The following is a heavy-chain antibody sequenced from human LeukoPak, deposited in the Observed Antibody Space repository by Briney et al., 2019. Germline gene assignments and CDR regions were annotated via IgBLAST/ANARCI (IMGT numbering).Heavy chain of an antibody. V-gene: IGHV4-4*02. CDR2: VNLQGST. D-gene: IGHD1-26*01. J-gene: IGHJ5*02. CDR3: ARTFRYSGSYWFDP. CDR1: GFTFSNYAM. Sequence: GSLRLSCAASGFTFSNYAMTWVRQPPGKGLEWIGEVNLQGSTNYNPSLMGRVAISVDKSENHVSLQLTSVTAADTAVYYCARTFRYSGSYWFDPWGQGTLVTVSS.